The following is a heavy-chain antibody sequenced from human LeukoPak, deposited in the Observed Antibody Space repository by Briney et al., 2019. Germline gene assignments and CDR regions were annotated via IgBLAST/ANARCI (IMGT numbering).Heavy chain of an antibody. CDR3: ARVYSNYVYDAFDI. CDR1: EFTFSDYN. D-gene: IGHD4-11*01. V-gene: IGHV3-21*01. J-gene: IGHJ3*02. CDR2: ISSSSSYR. Sequence: GGSLRLSCAASEFTFSDYNMHWVRQAPGKGLEWVSYISSSSSYRYYADSVKGRFTISRDNAKNSLYLQMNSLRAEDTAVYYCARVYSNYVYDAFDIWGQGTMVTVSS.